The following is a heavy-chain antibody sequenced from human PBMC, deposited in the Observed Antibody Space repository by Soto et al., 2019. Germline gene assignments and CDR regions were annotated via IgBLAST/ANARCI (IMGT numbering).Heavy chain of an antibody. J-gene: IGHJ4*02. CDR1: GFTFSSFG. Sequence: VGSLRLSCAASGFTFSSFGMHWVRQAPGKGLEWVALISYDGSNAYYGDSVKGRFTISRDNSKSTLYLQMNTLRAEDSAVYYRAKVKMTYAIRGLYFDLWGQGTLVTVSS. D-gene: IGHD2-21*01. CDR3: AKVKMTYAIRGLYFDL. CDR2: ISYDGSNA. V-gene: IGHV3-30*19.